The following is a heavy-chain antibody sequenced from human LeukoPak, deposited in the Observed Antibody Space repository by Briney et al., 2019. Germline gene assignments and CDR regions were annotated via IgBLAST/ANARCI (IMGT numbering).Heavy chain of an antibody. CDR1: GFPFSSYA. V-gene: IGHV3-30-3*01. CDR2: ISNDGTNK. Sequence: AGGSLRLSCAASGFPFSSYAIHWVRQAPGKGLEWVVVISNDGTNKYYADSVKGRFTISRDNSKNTLFPQMNSLRVEDTAVYYCSRANPSYSSHWGGAFDIWGQGTVVTVSS. CDR3: SRANPSYSSHWGGAFDI. J-gene: IGHJ3*02. D-gene: IGHD6-19*01.